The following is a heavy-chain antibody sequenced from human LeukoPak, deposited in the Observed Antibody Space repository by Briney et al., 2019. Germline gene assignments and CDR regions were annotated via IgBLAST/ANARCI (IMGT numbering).Heavy chain of an antibody. J-gene: IGHJ6*04. D-gene: IGHD5-18*01. V-gene: IGHV3-30*04. CDR3: ARDPDSGYSYGTPSGYGMDV. CDR2: TSFDGRNK. CDR1: GFTFNIYA. Sequence: PGGSLRLSCAASGFTFNIYAMHWVRQAPGKGLEWVAVTSFDGRNKYYADSVRGRFTISRGNSKNTLYLQMNNLRAEDTAVYYCARDPDSGYSYGTPSGYGMDVWGKGTTVTVSS.